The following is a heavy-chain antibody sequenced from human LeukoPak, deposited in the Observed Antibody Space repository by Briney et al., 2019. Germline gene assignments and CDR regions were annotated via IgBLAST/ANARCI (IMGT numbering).Heavy chain of an antibody. J-gene: IGHJ6*02. V-gene: IGHV4-59*08. CDR1: GGSISSYY. CDR3: ARLPHYYGSGSYFMDV. Sequence: SETLSLTCTVSGGSISSYYWSWIRQPPGKGLEWIGYIYYSGSTNYNPSLKSRATISVDTSKNQFSLKLSSVTAADTAVYYCARLPHYYGSGSYFMDVWGQGTTVTVSS. D-gene: IGHD3-10*01. CDR2: IYYSGST.